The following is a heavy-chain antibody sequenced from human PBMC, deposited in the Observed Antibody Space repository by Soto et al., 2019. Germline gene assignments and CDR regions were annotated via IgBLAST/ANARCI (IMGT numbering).Heavy chain of an antibody. CDR1: GFTFSSYW. D-gene: IGHD2-2*02. J-gene: IGHJ6*02. V-gene: IGHV3-7*01. CDR2: IKQDGNEK. Sequence: GGSLRLSCAASGFTFSSYWMSWVRQAPGKGLEWVANIKQDGNEKYYVDSVKGRFTISRDNAKNSLFLQMNSLRAEDTAVYYCARDCSSSNCYRVARMDVWGQGTTVTVSS. CDR3: ARDCSSSNCYRVARMDV.